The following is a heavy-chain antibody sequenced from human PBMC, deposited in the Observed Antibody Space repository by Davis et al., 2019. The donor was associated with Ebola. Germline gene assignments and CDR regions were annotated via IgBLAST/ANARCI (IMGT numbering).Heavy chain of an antibody. Sequence: PSETLSLTCAVSGGSISSGGYSWSWIRQPPGKGLEWIGYIYHSGSTYYNPSLKSRVTISVDRSKNQFSLKLSSVTAADTAVYYCARGDYGDFPGGWGQGTLVTVSS. CDR3: ARGDYGDFPGG. D-gene: IGHD4-17*01. V-gene: IGHV4-30-2*01. CDR2: IYHSGST. J-gene: IGHJ4*02. CDR1: GGSISSGGYS.